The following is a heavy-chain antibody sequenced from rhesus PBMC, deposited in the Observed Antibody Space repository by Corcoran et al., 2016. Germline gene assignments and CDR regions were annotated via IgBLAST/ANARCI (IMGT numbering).Heavy chain of an antibody. CDR3: ARGGYFDY. V-gene: IGHV2-174*01. CDR1: GFSLTTSGMG. CDR2: IYCDDVK. Sequence: QVTLKESGPALVKPTQTLTLTCTFSGFSLTTSGMGVGWIRQPPGKALEWLALIYCDDVKRYITSLKSRLTISKDTSKNQVVLTMTNMDPVDTATYYCARGGYFDYWGQGVLVTVSS. J-gene: IGHJ4*01.